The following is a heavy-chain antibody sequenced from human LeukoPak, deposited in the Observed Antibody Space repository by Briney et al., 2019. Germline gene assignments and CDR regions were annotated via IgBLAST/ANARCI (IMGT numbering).Heavy chain of an antibody. CDR2: ISSSGSTI. V-gene: IGHV3-48*03. Sequence: LRLSLAGSGLSFGRVEMNGVRQAPGKGLELVSYISSSGSTIYYADYVKGRFTISSDNANNSLYLQINSLRVEDTAVYYCARDGDHSEVAHSHLWGRGTLVTVSS. J-gene: IGHJ5*02. D-gene: IGHD4-11*01. CDR1: GLSFGRVE. CDR3: ARDGDHSEVAHSHL.